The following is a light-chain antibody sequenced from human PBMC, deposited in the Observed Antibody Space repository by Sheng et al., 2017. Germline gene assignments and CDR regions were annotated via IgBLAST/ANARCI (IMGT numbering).Light chain of an antibody. J-gene: IGLJ1*01. CDR1: SSDVGAYNF. Sequence: QSALTQPRSVSGSPGQSVTISCTGTSSDVGAYNFVSWFQQHPGKAPKLIIYGVNKRPSGVPDRFSGSKSGNTASLTISGLQADDEADYYCCSSADSHTYVFGSETRVIVL. CDR3: CSSADSHTYV. CDR2: GVN. V-gene: IGLV2-11*01.